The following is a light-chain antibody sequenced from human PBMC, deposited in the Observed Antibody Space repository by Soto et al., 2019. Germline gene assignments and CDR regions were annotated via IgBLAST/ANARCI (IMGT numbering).Light chain of an antibody. CDR3: QQYKSWPSIT. J-gene: IGKJ5*01. V-gene: IGKV3-15*01. CDR1: QSLNTD. CDR2: GAS. Sequence: EILMTQSPDSLSVSPGETATLSCRASQSLNTDLAWYQQKPGQAPRLLLYGASTRATGISTRFSGGGSGTEFTLTISGLQSEDSAVYYCQQYKSWPSITFGQGTRLEI.